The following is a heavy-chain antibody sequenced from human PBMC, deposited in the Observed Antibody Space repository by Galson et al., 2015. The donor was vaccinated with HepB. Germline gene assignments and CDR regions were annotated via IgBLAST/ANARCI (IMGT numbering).Heavy chain of an antibody. J-gene: IGHJ5*02. CDR3: ANIPLS. CDR2: ISNSGSTI. V-gene: IGHV3-11*01. Sequence: SLRLSCAASGFTFSDHYMSWIRQAPGKGLEWVSYISNSGSTIHYADSVKGRFTISRDNAKNSLFLQMNSLRVDDTAVYYCANIPLSWGQGTLVTVSS. CDR1: GFTFSDHY.